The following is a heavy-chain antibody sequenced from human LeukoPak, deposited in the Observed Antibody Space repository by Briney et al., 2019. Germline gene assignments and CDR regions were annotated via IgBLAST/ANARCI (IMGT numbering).Heavy chain of an antibody. V-gene: IGHV4-34*01. D-gene: IGHD4-17*01. CDR2: INHSGST. Sequence: SETLSLTCAVYGGSFSGYYWSWIRQPPGKGLEWIGEINHSGSTNYNPSLKSRVTISVDTSKNQFSLKLSSVTAADTAMYYCARGAVTNEYYFDYRGQGTLVTVSS. CDR3: ARGAVTNEYYFDY. J-gene: IGHJ4*02. CDR1: GGSFSGYY.